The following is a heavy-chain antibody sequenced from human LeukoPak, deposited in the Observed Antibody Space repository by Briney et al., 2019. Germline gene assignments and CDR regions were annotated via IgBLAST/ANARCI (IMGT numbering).Heavy chain of an antibody. V-gene: IGHV4-34*01. CDR2: INHSGST. CDR3: VSANDYAHDY. CDR1: GGSFSGYY. D-gene: IGHD4-17*01. J-gene: IGHJ4*02. Sequence: SETLSLTCAVYGGSFSGYYWSWIRQPPGKGLEWIGEINHSGSTNYNPSLKSRVTISVDTSKNQFSLKLSSVTAADTAVYYCVSANDYAHDYWGQGTLVTVSS.